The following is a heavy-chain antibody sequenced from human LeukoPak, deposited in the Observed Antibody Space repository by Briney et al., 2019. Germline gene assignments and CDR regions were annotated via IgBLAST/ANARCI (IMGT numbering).Heavy chain of an antibody. CDR2: IYYSGST. CDR3: ARVERSYDILTGYRPDYFDY. CDR1: GDSISSSSYF. Sequence: SETLSLTCTVSGDSISSSSYFWGWIRQPPGTGLEWIGSIYYSGSTYYNPSLKSRVTISLDTSKNHFSLKLSSVTAADTAVYYCARVERSYDILTGYRPDYFDYWGQGTLVTVSS. D-gene: IGHD3-9*01. V-gene: IGHV4-39*07. J-gene: IGHJ4*02.